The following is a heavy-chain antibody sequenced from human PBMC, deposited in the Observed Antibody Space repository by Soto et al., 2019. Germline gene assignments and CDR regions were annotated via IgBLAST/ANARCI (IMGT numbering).Heavy chain of an antibody. CDR3: ARGRGGSKYYYYGMDV. V-gene: IGHV4-34*01. CDR1: GGSFSGYY. Sequence: PSETLSLTCAVHGGSFSGYYWSWIRQPPGKGLEWIGEINHSGSTNYNPSLKSRVTISVDTSKNQFSLKLSSVTAADTAVYYCARGRGGSKYYYYGMDVWGQGTTVTVSS. CDR2: INHSGST. J-gene: IGHJ6*02. D-gene: IGHD1-26*01.